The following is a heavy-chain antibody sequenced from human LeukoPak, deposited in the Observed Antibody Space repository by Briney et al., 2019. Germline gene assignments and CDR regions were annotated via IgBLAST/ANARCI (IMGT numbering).Heavy chain of an antibody. Sequence: PSETLSLTCTVSGGSISSGDYYWSWIRQPPGKGLEWIGYIYYSGSTYYNPSLKSRVTISVDTSKNEFSLKLSSVTAADTAVYYCARGHHDSSWYGWFDPWGQGTLVTVSS. J-gene: IGHJ5*02. CDR1: GGSISSGDYY. D-gene: IGHD6-13*01. CDR2: IYYSGST. CDR3: ARGHHDSSWYGWFDP. V-gene: IGHV4-30-4*02.